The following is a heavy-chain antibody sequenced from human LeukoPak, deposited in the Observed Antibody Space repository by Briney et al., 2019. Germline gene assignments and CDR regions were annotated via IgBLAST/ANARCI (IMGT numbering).Heavy chain of an antibody. CDR3: AREVGTDYGSGSYYSYYYYMDV. Sequence: ASVKVSCKASGYTFTGYYMHWVRQAPGQGLEWMGWINPNSGGTNYAQKFQGRVTMTRDTSISTAYMELSRLRSDDTAVYYCAREVGTDYGSGSYYSYYYYMDVWGKGTTVTISS. D-gene: IGHD3-10*01. J-gene: IGHJ6*03. CDR2: INPNSGGT. CDR1: GYTFTGYY. V-gene: IGHV1-2*02.